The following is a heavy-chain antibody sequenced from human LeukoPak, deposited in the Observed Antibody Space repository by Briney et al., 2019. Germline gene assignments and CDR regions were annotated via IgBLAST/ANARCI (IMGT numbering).Heavy chain of an antibody. J-gene: IGHJ6*02. Sequence: SETLSLTCAVSGGSISSGGYFWSWIRQPPGKGLEWIGYIYESSHALYNPSLKSRVTISVDTSKNQFSLKLSSVTAADTAVYYCARSHNWGSRYYYGMDVWGQGTTVTVSS. CDR2: IYESSHA. V-gene: IGHV4-30-2*01. CDR1: GGSISSGGYF. D-gene: IGHD7-27*01. CDR3: ARSHNWGSRYYYGMDV.